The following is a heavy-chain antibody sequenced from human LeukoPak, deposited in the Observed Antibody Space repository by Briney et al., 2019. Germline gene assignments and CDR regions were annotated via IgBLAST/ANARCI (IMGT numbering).Heavy chain of an antibody. J-gene: IGHJ4*02. CDR2: ISAYDGNT. CDR1: GYIFSTYG. CDR3: ARAVDSYGYPTPFDY. V-gene: IGHV1-18*01. D-gene: IGHD5-18*01. Sequence: ASVKVSCKASGYIFSTYGINWVRQAPGQGLEWMGRISAYDGNTNYAQRLQGRVTMTTDTSTTTAYMELRSLESDDTAVYYCARAVDSYGYPTPFDYWGQGTLVTVSS.